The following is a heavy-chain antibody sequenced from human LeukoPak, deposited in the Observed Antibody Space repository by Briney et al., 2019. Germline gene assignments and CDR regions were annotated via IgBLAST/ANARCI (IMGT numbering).Heavy chain of an antibody. J-gene: IGHJ3*02. CDR1: GFTFSSYG. V-gene: IGHV3-33*01. Sequence: GGSLRLSCAASGFTFSSYGMHWVRQAPGKGLEWVAVIWYDGSNKYYADSVKGRFTISRDNSKSTLYLQMNSLRAEDTAVYYCARDRPYGSGHFDIWGQGTMVTVSS. CDR3: ARDRPYGSGHFDI. D-gene: IGHD3-10*01. CDR2: IWYDGSNK.